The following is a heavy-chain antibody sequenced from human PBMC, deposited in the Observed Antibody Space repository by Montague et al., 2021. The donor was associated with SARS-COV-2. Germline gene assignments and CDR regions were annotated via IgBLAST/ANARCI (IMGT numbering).Heavy chain of an antibody. J-gene: IGHJ6*02. CDR1: GDSITSSGNT. Sequence: SETLSLTCSVSGDSITSSGNTWGWIRQPPGKGLEWIGSLVYSGTAHYNPSLNSRRTISVDTSKNQLSLTLSYLTAADTAVYFCARQPGYCSGVSCHGYYTIDDWGQGTPATVSS. CDR2: LVYSGTA. D-gene: IGHD2-15*01. CDR3: ARQPGYCSGVSCHGYYTIDD. V-gene: IGHV4-39*01.